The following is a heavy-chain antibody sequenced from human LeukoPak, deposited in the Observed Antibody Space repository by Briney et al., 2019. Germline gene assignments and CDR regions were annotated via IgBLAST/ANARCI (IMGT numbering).Heavy chain of an antibody. J-gene: IGHJ4*02. CDR1: GFTFSSYS. Sequence: GGSLRLSCAASGFTFSSYSMNWVRQAPGKGLEWVSYISSSSSTIYYADSVKGRFTISRDNSKNTLYLQMNSLRAEDTAVYYCARDVGLTMIGPDYWGQGTLVTVSS. CDR3: ARDVGLTMIGPDY. CDR2: ISSSSSTI. V-gene: IGHV3-48*01. D-gene: IGHD3-22*01.